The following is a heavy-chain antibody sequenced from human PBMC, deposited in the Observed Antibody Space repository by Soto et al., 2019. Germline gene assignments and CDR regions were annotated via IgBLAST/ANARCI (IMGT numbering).Heavy chain of an antibody. V-gene: IGHV1-69*01. Sequence: QVQLVQSGAEVKKPGSSVKVSCKASGGIFSTYAISWLRQAPGQGLEWMGGIIPLFGTPNYAHRFQDRVTITADESTSTAYMELSRLRSEDTAVYYCARDRDDYGSGNYYNRIDFWGQGTLVTVSS. D-gene: IGHD3-10*01. CDR3: ARDRDDYGSGNYYNRIDF. CDR2: IIPLFGTP. J-gene: IGHJ4*02. CDR1: GGIFSTYA.